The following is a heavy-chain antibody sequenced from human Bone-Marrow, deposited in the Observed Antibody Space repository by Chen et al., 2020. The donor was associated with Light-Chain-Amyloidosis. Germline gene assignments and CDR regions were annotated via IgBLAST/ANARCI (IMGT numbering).Heavy chain of an antibody. D-gene: IGHD1-26*01. CDR1: GYTFPDFY. J-gene: IGHJ6*02. CDR2: INPDTGGT. CDR3: SKDSELRGPIYAMNV. Sequence: QVQMVQSGAEGKEPGASIEVSCKTSGYTFPDFYIHWVRQTPGQGLEWMAWINPDTGGTRYAQKSQGWVTVTRATSTRTVYMELSRLRSGDTAVYYWSKDSELRGPIYAMNVWGQGTTVTVSS. V-gene: IGHV1-2*04.